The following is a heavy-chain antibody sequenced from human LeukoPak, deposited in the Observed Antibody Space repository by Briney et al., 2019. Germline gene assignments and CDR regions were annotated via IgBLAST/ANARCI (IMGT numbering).Heavy chain of an antibody. CDR2: ISSSGSTI. J-gene: IGHJ4*02. V-gene: IGHV3-48*03. CDR3: ARIVDHPFDY. CDR1: GFTFSSYE. Sequence: GGSLRLSCAASGFTFSSYEMNWVRPAPGKGLEWVSYISSSGSTIYYADSVKGRFTISRDNSKNTLYLQMNSLRAEDTAVYYCARIVDHPFDYWGQGTLVTVSS. D-gene: IGHD3-16*02.